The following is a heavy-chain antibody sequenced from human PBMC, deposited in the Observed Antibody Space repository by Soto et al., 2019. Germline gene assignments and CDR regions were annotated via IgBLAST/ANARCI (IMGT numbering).Heavy chain of an antibody. Sequence: EVQLVESGGGLVQPGGSLRLSCAASGFTFSDYWMHWVRQSPGKGPEWLSRMNSDGRTINYADSVKGRFTISRDNAKNTVYLPMNSLRVEETAVYYWSRGREGEGHYRLDVWVQGTTVTVSS. CDR2: MNSDGRTI. CDR1: GFTFSDYW. V-gene: IGHV3-74*01. J-gene: IGHJ6*01. D-gene: IGHD4-4*01. CDR3: SRGREGEGHYRLDV.